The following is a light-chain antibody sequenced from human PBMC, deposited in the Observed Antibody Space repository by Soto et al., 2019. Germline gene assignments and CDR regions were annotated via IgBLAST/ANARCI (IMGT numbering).Light chain of an antibody. J-gene: IGKJ4*01. V-gene: IGKV3-20*01. CDR1: QSISSSC. CDR3: QQYGSSPT. Sequence: EIVLSQSSGTLSLSPGERATLSFSSSQSISSSCLCCNQQKPSQGPRLLIYGATSRATGIPDRFSGSGSGTDCTLRISRLEPEDSAVYYCQQYGSSPTFGGGTKVDIK. CDR2: GAT.